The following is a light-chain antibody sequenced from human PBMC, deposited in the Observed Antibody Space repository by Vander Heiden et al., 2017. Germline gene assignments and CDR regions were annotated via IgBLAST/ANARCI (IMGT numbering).Light chain of an antibody. J-gene: IGLJ2*01. Sequence: QSALTQPASVSGSPGQSITISWSGTSRDVGGYNYVSWYQQHPGKAPKLMIYEVSNRPSGVSNRFSGSESGNTASLTISGLQAEDEADYYCSSYTSSSTLVVFGGGTKLTVL. CDR3: SSYTSSSTLVV. CDR2: EVS. CDR1: SRDVGGYNY. V-gene: IGLV2-14*01.